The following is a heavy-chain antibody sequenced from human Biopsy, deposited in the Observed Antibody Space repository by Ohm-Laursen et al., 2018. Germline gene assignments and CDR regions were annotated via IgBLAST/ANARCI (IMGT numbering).Heavy chain of an antibody. CDR1: GGTFSNYG. D-gene: IGHD3-9*01. CDR3: ATKLTGYFHH. Sequence: SSVSVSCKAPGGTFSNYGVNWVRQDPGEGLEWLGGNIPILGTGNYAQKFQDRVTVAADTSTSTATMELRSLRSDDTAVYYCATKLTGYFHHWGQGTLVIVSS. J-gene: IGHJ1*01. V-gene: IGHV1-69*06. CDR2: NIPILGTG.